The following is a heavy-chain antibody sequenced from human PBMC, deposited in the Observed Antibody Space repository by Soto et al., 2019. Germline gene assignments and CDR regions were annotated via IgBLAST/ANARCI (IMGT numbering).Heavy chain of an antibody. CDR1: GGSISSYY. D-gene: IGHD3-22*01. Sequence: NPSETLSLTCTVSGGSISSYYWSWIRQPPGKGLEWIGYIYYSGSTNYNPSLKSRVTISVDTSKNQFSLKLSSVTAADTAVYYCARDPSYYDSSGNPGYYYGMDVWGQGTTVTVSS. J-gene: IGHJ6*02. CDR2: IYYSGST. CDR3: ARDPSYYDSSGNPGYYYGMDV. V-gene: IGHV4-59*01.